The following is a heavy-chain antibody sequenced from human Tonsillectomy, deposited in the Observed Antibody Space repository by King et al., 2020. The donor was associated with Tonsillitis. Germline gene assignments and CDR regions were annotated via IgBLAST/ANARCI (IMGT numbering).Heavy chain of an antibody. V-gene: IGHV4-34*01. CDR1: GGSFSGYY. Sequence: QVQLQQWGAGLLKPSETLSLTCAVYGGSFSGYYWSWIRQPPGKGLEWIGEINHSGSTNYNPSLKSRVTVSVDTSKNQFSLKLSSVTAAETAVYYCARGRVAAAGTLDAFDIWGQGTMVTVSS. CDR3: ARGRVAAAGTLDAFDI. CDR2: INHSGST. D-gene: IGHD6-13*01. J-gene: IGHJ3*02.